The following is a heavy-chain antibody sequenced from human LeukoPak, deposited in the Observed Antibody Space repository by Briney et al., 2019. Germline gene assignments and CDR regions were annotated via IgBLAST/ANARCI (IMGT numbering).Heavy chain of an antibody. J-gene: IGHJ5*02. CDR3: AKGNHYNSEQYNWFAP. CDR1: GVTFGEST. CDR2: ISWDGGST. D-gene: IGHD1/OR15-1a*01. Sequence: PWGTLTLSCAASGVTFGESTMQWVRQGPGKGLEWVALISWDGGSTYYADSVKGRFTISRDNSKNFVYLQMSSLRTEDTALYYCAKGNHYNSEQYNWFAPWGQGTLVTVSS. V-gene: IGHV3-43*01.